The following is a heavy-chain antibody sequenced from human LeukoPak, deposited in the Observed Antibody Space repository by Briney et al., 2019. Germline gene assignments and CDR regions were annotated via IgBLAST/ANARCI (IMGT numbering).Heavy chain of an antibody. V-gene: IGHV4-4*02. CDR2: IYHSGST. D-gene: IGHD6-19*01. Sequence: PSGTLSLTCAVSGGSISSSNWWSWVRQPPGKGLEWIGEIYHSGSTNYNPSLKSRVTISVDKSKNQFPLKLSSVTAADTAVYYCARLPGPRIAVDQGAFDIWGQGTMVTVSS. CDR3: ARLPGPRIAVDQGAFDI. CDR1: GGSISSSNW. J-gene: IGHJ3*02.